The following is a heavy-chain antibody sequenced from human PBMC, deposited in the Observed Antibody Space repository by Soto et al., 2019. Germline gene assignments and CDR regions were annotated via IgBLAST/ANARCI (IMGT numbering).Heavy chain of an antibody. V-gene: IGHV3-21*01. Sequence: EVQLVESGGGLVKPGGSLRLSCAASGFTFSDYSMTWVRQAPGKGLEWVSSIGSTSIYIFYADSVKGRFTISRDNAKNSLYLQMNSLRAEDTAVYYCARDANLVDSWGQGTLVIVSS. CDR3: ARDANLVDS. CDR2: IGSTSIYI. CDR1: GFTFSDYS. D-gene: IGHD2-15*01. J-gene: IGHJ4*02.